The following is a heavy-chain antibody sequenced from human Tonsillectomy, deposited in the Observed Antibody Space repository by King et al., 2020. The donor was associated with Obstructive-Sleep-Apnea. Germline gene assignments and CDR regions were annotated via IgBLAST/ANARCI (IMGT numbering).Heavy chain of an antibody. CDR2: IDPSDSYR. D-gene: IGHD6-6*01. CDR3: ARQVYYSSSVSGDY. Sequence: VQLVQSGAEVKKPGESLRISCQVSGYSFTTYWITWVRQLPGKGLEWMGRIDPSDSYRNDSPSFHGHVTISGDKSISTAYLQWSSLKASDTAMYYWARQVYYSSSVSGDYWGQGTLVTVSS. CDR1: GYSFTTYW. J-gene: IGHJ4*02. V-gene: IGHV5-10-1*03.